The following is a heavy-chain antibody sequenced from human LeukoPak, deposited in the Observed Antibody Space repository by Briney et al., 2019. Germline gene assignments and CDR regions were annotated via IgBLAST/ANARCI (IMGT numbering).Heavy chain of an antibody. CDR1: GGSISSSNYY. J-gene: IGHJ4*02. CDR3: ARHKDSSGWSGWGY. Sequence: PSETLSLTCTVSGGSISSSNYYWGWIRQPPGKGLEWIGSISYSGSTYDDPSLKSRVTISVDPSKNQFSLKLSSVTAADTAVYSCARHKDSSGWSGWGYWGQGTLVTVSS. V-gene: IGHV4-39*01. D-gene: IGHD6-19*01. CDR2: ISYSGST.